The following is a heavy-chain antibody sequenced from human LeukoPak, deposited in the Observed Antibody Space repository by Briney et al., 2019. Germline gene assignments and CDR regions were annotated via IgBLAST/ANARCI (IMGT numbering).Heavy chain of an antibody. J-gene: IGHJ5*02. CDR2: ISGSGGST. Sequence: GGSLRLSCAASGFTFSNYAMSWVRQAPGKGLEWVSAISGSGGSTYYADSVKGWFTISRDNSKNTLYLQMNSLRAEDTAVYYCAKSDYDILTPPNWFDPWGQGTLVTVSS. CDR1: GFTFSNYA. V-gene: IGHV3-23*01. CDR3: AKSDYDILTPPNWFDP. D-gene: IGHD3-9*01.